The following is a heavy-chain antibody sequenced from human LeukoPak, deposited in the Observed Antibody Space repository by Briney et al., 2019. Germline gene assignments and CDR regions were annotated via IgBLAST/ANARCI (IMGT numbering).Heavy chain of an antibody. Sequence: VASVKVSCKASGYTFTNYGFTWVRQASGQGLEWMGWISVYHGGTNYAQKLQGRVTMTTDTSTSTAYMELRSLRTDDTAVYHCARDVWALGYYDSSGYIQSEYFQYWGQGTLVTVSS. V-gene: IGHV1-18*01. CDR3: ARDVWALGYYDSSGYIQSEYFQY. J-gene: IGHJ1*01. CDR2: ISVYHGGT. D-gene: IGHD3-22*01. CDR1: GYTFTNYG.